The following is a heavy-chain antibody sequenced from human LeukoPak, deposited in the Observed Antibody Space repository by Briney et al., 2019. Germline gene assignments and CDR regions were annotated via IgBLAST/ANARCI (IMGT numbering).Heavy chain of an antibody. V-gene: IGHV3-23*01. CDR1: GFTFSSYA. CDR2: ISGSGGST. D-gene: IGHD3-9*01. J-gene: IGHJ4*02. CDR3: AKPDYDILTGYSNYYFDY. Sequence: GRSLRLSCAASGFTFSSYAMSWVRQAPGKGLEWVSAISGSGGSTYYADSVKGRFTISRDNSKNTLYLQMNSLRAEDTAVYYCAKPDYDILTGYSNYYFDYWGQGTLVTVSS.